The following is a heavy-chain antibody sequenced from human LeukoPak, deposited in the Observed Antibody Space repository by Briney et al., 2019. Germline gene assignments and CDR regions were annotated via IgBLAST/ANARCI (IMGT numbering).Heavy chain of an antibody. J-gene: IGHJ4*02. CDR1: GFTFSSYA. CDR3: ARDRWGSSGCPLVY. CDR2: ISYDGSNK. Sequence: GGSLRLSCAASGFTFSSYAMHWVRQAPGKGLEWVAVISYDGSNKYYADSVKGRFTISRDNSKNTLYLQMNSLRAEDTAVYYCARDRWGSSGCPLVYWGQGTLVTVSS. D-gene: IGHD6-19*01. V-gene: IGHV3-30-3*01.